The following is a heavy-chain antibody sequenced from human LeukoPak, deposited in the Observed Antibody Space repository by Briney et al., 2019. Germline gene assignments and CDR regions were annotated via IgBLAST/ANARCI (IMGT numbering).Heavy chain of an antibody. Sequence: GGSLRLSCAASGFTFSSYSMNWVRQAPGKGLEWVSSISSSSSYIYYADSVKGRFTIPRDNAKNSLYLQMNSLRAEDTAVYYCARDYYGSGSYGDYWGQGTLVTVSS. CDR1: GFTFSSYS. J-gene: IGHJ4*02. D-gene: IGHD3-10*01. V-gene: IGHV3-21*01. CDR2: ISSSSSYI. CDR3: ARDYYGSGSYGDY.